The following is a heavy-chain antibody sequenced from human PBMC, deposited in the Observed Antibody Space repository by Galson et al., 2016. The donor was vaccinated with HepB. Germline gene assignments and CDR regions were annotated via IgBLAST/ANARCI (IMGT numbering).Heavy chain of an antibody. D-gene: IGHD3-3*01. Sequence: SLRLSCAASGFTFSSYSLNWVRQAPGKGLEWVSYISSSSSTIYYADSVKGRFTISRDNAKNSLYPQMNSLRAEDTAVYYCAREGAIFGVVTNWFDPWGQGTLLSVSS. J-gene: IGHJ5*02. CDR3: AREGAIFGVVTNWFDP. V-gene: IGHV3-48*01. CDR2: ISSSSSTI. CDR1: GFTFSSYS.